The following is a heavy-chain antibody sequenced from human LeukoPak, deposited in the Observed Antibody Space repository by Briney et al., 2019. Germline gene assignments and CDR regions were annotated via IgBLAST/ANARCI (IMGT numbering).Heavy chain of an antibody. V-gene: IGHV1-18*01. CDR1: GYTFTSYG. D-gene: IGHD3-3*01. J-gene: IGHJ6*02. Sequence: GASVKVSCKASGYTFTSYGISWVRQAPGQGLEWMGWISAYNGNTNYAQKLQGRVTMTTDTSASTAYMELSSLRSEDTAVYYCASEILPGGMEVWGQGTTVTVSS. CDR3: ASEILPGGMEV. CDR2: ISAYNGNT.